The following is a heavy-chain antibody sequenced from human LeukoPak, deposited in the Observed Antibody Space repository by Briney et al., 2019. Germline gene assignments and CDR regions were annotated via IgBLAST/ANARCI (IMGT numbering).Heavy chain of an antibody. CDR1: GFTFSSYS. Sequence: NPGGSLRLSCAASGFTFSSYSMNWVRQAPGKGLEWVSSISSSSSYIYYADSVKGRFTISRDNAKNSLYLQMNSLRAEDTAVYYCARAREDSSGYFPFDYWGQGTLVTVS. CDR2: ISSSSSYI. D-gene: IGHD3-22*01. J-gene: IGHJ4*02. CDR3: ARAREDSSGYFPFDY. V-gene: IGHV3-21*01.